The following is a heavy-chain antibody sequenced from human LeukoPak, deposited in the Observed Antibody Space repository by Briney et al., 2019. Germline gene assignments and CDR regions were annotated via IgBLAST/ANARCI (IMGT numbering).Heavy chain of an antibody. Sequence: GGSLRLSCAASGFTFSSYWMSWVRQAPGKGLEWVANIKQDGSEKYYVDSVKGRFTISRDNAKNSLYLQMNSLRAEDTAVYYCARDHYGDYALRYFDYWGQGTLVTVSS. CDR1: GFTFSSYW. V-gene: IGHV3-7*01. CDR3: ARDHYGDYALRYFDY. D-gene: IGHD4-17*01. J-gene: IGHJ4*02. CDR2: IKQDGSEK.